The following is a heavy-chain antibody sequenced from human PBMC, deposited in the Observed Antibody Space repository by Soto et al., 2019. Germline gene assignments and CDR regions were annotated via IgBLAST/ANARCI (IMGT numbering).Heavy chain of an antibody. CDR2: IDPSDSYT. CDR1: GYSVTSYW. J-gene: IGHJ6*02. CDR3: AGAEQLPRYYYCGMDV. D-gene: IGHD6-6*01. Sequence: GESLKISCKGSGYSVTSYWIGWVRQMPGKGLEWMGRIDPSDSYTKYSPSFEGHVTISVDKSISTAYLQWSSLMASDTAMYYCAGAEQLPRYYYCGMDVWGQATTVTVSS. V-gene: IGHV5-10-1*01.